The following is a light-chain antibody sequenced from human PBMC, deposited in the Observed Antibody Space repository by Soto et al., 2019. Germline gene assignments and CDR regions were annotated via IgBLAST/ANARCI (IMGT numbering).Light chain of an antibody. J-gene: IGKJ2*01. Sequence: EIVLTQSPATLSLTRGERATLSCRASQSIGNYLAWYQHKPGQPPRLLIYRASNRATGVPARFSGSGSGTGFTLTISSLEPEDFAVYYCQQRADWRTFGQGTKLEIK. CDR1: QSIGNY. V-gene: IGKV3-11*01. CDR2: RAS. CDR3: QQRADWRT.